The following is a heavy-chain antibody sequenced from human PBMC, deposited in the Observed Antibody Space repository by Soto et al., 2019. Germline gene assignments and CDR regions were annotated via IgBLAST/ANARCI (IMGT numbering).Heavy chain of an antibody. CDR3: ARMATYGTLNWFDP. Sequence: QVQLVQSGAEVQWPGASVKVSCRASGYAFGDYDISWVRQAPGQGLEWMGWMNPNSANTGYAQKFQGRVSMTRDMSISTAYMELSRLRPEDTAIYYCARMATYGTLNWFDPWGQGALVTVSS. J-gene: IGHJ5*02. CDR2: MNPNSANT. V-gene: IGHV1-8*01. CDR1: GYAFGDYD. D-gene: IGHD1-1*01.